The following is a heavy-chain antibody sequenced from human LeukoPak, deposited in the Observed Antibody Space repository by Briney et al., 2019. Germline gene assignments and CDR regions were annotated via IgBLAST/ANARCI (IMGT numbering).Heavy chain of an antibody. V-gene: IGHV1-2*02. CDR3: ASKWVTYHYNSSYYHYPTDVFDI. Sequence: GASVRVSCKASGHTFTGYYMHWVRQAPGQGLEWMGWINANSGGTNYAQKFQGRVTMTRDTSISTAYMELSRLRSDDTAVYYCASKWVTYHYNSSYYHYPTDVFDIWGQGTMVTVSS. CDR2: INANSGGT. CDR1: GHTFTGYY. D-gene: IGHD3-22*01. J-gene: IGHJ3*02.